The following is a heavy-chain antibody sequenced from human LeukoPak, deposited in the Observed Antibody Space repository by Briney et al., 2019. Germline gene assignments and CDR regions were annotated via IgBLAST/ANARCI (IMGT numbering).Heavy chain of an antibody. Sequence: SETLSLTCAVYGGSFSGYYWSWIRQPPGKGLEWIGEINHSGSTNYNPSLKSRVAISVDTSKNQFSLKLSSVTAADTAVYYCARGRRYFDWYPFDYWGQGTLVTVSS. CDR2: INHSGST. V-gene: IGHV4-34*01. CDR3: ARGRRYFDWYPFDY. J-gene: IGHJ4*02. CDR1: GGSFSGYY. D-gene: IGHD3-9*01.